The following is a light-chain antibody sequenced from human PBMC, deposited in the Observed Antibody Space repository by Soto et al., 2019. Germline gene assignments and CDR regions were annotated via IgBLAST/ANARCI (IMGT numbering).Light chain of an antibody. CDR3: SSYTTSSTLVV. J-gene: IGLJ2*01. Sequence: QSTLTQPASVSGSPGQSITISCTGTSSDVGGYNYVSWYQQHPGKAPKLMIYDVNNRPSGVSNRFSGYKSGNTASLTISGLQAEDEADYYCSSYTTSSTLVVFGGGTQLTVL. CDR2: DVN. CDR1: SSDVGGYNY. V-gene: IGLV2-14*01.